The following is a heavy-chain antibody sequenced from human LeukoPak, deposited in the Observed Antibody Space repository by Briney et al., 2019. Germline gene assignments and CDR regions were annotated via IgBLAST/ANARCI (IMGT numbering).Heavy chain of an antibody. J-gene: IGHJ4*02. CDR3: ARDWGNYDFWSGYYESDYFDY. CDR1: GYSISSGYY. Sequence: SETLSLTCTVSGYSISSGYYWGWIRQPPGKGLEWIGSIYHSGSTYYNPSLKSRVTISVDTSKNQFSLKLSSVTAADTAVYYCARDWGNYDFWSGYYESDYFDYRGQGTLVTVSS. CDR2: IYHSGST. D-gene: IGHD3-3*01. V-gene: IGHV4-38-2*02.